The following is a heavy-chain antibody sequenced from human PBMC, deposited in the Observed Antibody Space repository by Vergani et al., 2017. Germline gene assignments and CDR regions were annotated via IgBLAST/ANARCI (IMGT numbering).Heavy chain of an antibody. CDR3: ARGLSGVVPPSYYMDV. D-gene: IGHD3-3*01. CDR2: INTNSGST. Sequence: QVQLVQSGAEVKKPGDTVKVSCKASGYTFTGYYMHWVRQAPAPGLEGMGWINTNSGSTNYAQQSQGRVTMTRDTSISTDYMELSRLRSADTAVYYCARGLSGVVPPSYYMDVWGKGTTVTVSS. J-gene: IGHJ6*03. CDR1: GYTFTGYY. V-gene: IGHV1-2*02.